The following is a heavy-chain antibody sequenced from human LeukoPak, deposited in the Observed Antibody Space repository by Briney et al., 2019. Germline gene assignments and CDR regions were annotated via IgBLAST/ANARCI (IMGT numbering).Heavy chain of an antibody. V-gene: IGHV3-33*06. CDR3: AKDLDYYDSSGSDY. Sequence: GGSLRLSCAASGFTFSSYCMHWVRQAPGKGLEWVAVIWYDGSNKYYADSVKGRFTISRDNSKNTLYLQMNSLRAEDTAVYYCAKDLDYYDSSGSDYWGQGTLVTVSS. CDR1: GFTFSSYC. CDR2: IWYDGSNK. D-gene: IGHD3-22*01. J-gene: IGHJ4*02.